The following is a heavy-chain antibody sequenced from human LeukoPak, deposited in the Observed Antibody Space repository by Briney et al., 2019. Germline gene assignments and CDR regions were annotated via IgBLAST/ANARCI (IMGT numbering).Heavy chain of an antibody. CDR3: ARVRIVATTYYFDY. CDR2: INTDGSST. J-gene: IGHJ4*02. D-gene: IGHD5-12*01. V-gene: IGHV3-74*01. CDR1: GFTFSSYS. Sequence: PGGSLRLSCAASGFTFSSYSMNWVRQAPGKGLVWVSRINTDGSSTSYADSVKGRFTISRDNAKNTLYLQMNSLRAEDTAVYYCARVRIVATTYYFDYWGQGILVTVSS.